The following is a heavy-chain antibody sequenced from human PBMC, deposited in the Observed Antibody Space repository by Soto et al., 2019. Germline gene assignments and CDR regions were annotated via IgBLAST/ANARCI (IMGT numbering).Heavy chain of an antibody. Sequence: GASVKVSCKASGYTFTGYYMHWVRQAPGQGLEWMGWINPNSGGTNYAQKFQGWVTMTRDTSISTAYMELSRLRSDDTAVYYCVRSRGGIRQLVPGWFDPWGQGTLVTVSS. CDR1: GYTFTGYY. D-gene: IGHD6-13*01. J-gene: IGHJ5*02. V-gene: IGHV1-2*04. CDR2: INPNSGGT. CDR3: VRSRGGIRQLVPGWFDP.